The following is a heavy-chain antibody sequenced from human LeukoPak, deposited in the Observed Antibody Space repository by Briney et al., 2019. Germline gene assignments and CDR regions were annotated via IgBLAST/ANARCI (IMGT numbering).Heavy chain of an antibody. CDR1: GFTFSHYA. CDR2: ISDNSVYT. CDR3: ARDRPTGASRLFVVQ. Sequence: GGSLRLSCAASGFTFSHYAMTWVRRAPGKGLEWVSAISDNSVYTFYADSVKGRLTTSRDNSKNSLYLLMNSLRAEDTAVYYCARDRPTGASRLFVVQWGQGTLVTVSS. D-gene: IGHD3-3*01. V-gene: IGHV3-23*01. J-gene: IGHJ4*02.